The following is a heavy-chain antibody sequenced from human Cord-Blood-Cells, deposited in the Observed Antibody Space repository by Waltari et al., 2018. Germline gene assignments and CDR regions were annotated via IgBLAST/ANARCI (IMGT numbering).Heavy chain of an antibody. V-gene: IGHV1-8*01. CDR1: GYTFTSYD. J-gene: IGHJ4*02. CDR3: AKFSGAARRNFIDY. Sequence: QVQLVQSGAKVKKPGASVKVSCKASGYTFTSYDINWVRQATGQGLEWMGWMNPNSGNTGYAQKFQGRVTMTRNTSISTAYMELSSLRSEDTAVYYCAKFSGAARRNFIDYWGQGTLVTVSS. CDR2: MNPNSGNT. D-gene: IGHD6-6*01.